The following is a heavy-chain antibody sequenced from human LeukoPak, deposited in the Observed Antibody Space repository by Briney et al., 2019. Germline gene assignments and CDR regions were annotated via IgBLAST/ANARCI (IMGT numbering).Heavy chain of an antibody. D-gene: IGHD3-22*01. J-gene: IGHJ4*02. CDR3: ARDRSITMIVAD. Sequence: GGSLRLSCAASGFTFSSYALSWVRQAPGKGLEWVSSISSSSSYIYYADSVKGRFTISRDNAKNSLYLQMNSLRAEDTAVYYCARDRSITMIVADWGQGTLVTVSS. V-gene: IGHV3-21*01. CDR1: GFTFSSYA. CDR2: ISSSSSYI.